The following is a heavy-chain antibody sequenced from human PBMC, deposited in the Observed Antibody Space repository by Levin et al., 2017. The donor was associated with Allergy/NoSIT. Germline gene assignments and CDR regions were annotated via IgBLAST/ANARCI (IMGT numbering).Heavy chain of an antibody. V-gene: IGHV3-9*01. Sequence: GGSLRLSCAASGFTFDDYAMHWVRQAPGKGLEWVSGISWNSGSIGYADSVKGRFTISRDNAKNSLYLQMNSLRGEDTALYYCAKGEVGDYDYVWGIYHSGYYFDYWGQGTLVSVSS. CDR1: GFTFDDYA. CDR2: ISWNSGSI. J-gene: IGHJ4*02. D-gene: IGHD3-16*02. CDR3: AKGEVGDYDYVWGIYHSGYYFDY.